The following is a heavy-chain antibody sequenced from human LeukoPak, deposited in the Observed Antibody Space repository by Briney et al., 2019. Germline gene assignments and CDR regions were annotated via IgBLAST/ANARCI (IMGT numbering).Heavy chain of an antibody. CDR1: GFTFSSYA. CDR3: AKRAFLTDYYYYYYMDV. J-gene: IGHJ6*03. V-gene: IGHV3-23*01. Sequence: GGSLRLSCAASGFTFSSYAMSWVRQAPGKGLEWVSAISGSGGSTYYADSVKGRFTISRDNSKNTLYLHMNSLRAEDTAVYYCAKRAFLTDYYYYYYMDVWGKGTTVTVSS. CDR2: ISGSGGST. D-gene: IGHD2/OR15-2a*01.